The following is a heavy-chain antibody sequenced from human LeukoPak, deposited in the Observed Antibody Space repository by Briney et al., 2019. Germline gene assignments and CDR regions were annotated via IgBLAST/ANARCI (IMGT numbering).Heavy chain of an antibody. CDR3: ARDNSVGDNAWWFDP. D-gene: IGHD1-26*01. CDR2: IIPIFGTA. J-gene: IGHJ5*02. CDR1: GGTFSSYA. V-gene: IGHV1-69*05. Sequence: SVKVSCKASGGTFSSYAISWVRQAPGQGLECMGGIIPIFGTANYAQKFQGRVTMTRDMSTSTDYMELSSLRSEDTAIYYCARDNSVGDNAWWFDPWGQGTLVTVSS.